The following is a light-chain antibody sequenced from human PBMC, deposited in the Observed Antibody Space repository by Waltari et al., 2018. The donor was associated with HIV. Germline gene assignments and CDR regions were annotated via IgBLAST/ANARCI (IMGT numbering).Light chain of an antibody. CDR2: EHD. CDR3: QSFDRHTEVV. J-gene: IGLJ2*01. Sequence: FMLTQPHSVSESPGKTVTISCTRSSGSIADYFVQWYQQRPGSSPTTVIYEHDQRPSGVPDRFSGSIDISSIAASLIISGRKTEDESEYFCQSFDRHTEVVYGGGTKLTVL. CDR1: SGSIADYF. V-gene: IGLV6-57*01.